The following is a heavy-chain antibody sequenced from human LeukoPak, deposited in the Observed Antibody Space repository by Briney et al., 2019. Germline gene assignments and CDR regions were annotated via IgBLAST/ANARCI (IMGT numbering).Heavy chain of an antibody. CDR2: LHHSGST. CDR3: ARVGGDDSTGHYSVDY. J-gene: IGHJ4*02. D-gene: IGHD3-22*01. V-gene: IGHV4-38-2*01. Sequence: SETLSLTCAVSGYSITSTYWWGWIRQTPGRGLEWVGRLHHSGSTSYSPSLKSRVTISVDTSKNQFSLRLSSVTAADTAVYYCARVGGDDSTGHYSVDYWGQGTLVTVSS. CDR1: GYSITSTYW.